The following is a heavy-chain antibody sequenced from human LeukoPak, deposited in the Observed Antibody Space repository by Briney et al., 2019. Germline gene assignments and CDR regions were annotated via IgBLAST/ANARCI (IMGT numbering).Heavy chain of an antibody. D-gene: IGHD6-13*01. J-gene: IGHJ5*02. Sequence: SETLSLTCAVYGGSFSGYYWSWIRQPPGKGLEWIGEINHSGSTNYNPSLKSRVTISADTSKNQFSLKLSSVTAADTAVYYCASDGSSWRNWFDPWGQGTLVTVSS. CDR1: GGSFSGYY. CDR3: ASDGSSWRNWFDP. V-gene: IGHV4-34*01. CDR2: INHSGST.